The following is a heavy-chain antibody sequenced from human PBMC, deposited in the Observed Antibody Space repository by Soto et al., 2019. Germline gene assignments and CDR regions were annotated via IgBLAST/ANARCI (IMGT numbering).Heavy chain of an antibody. V-gene: IGHV3-64*01. CDR1: GFTFSRYA. CDR3: AWGGRGYEFDY. CDR2: ISSNGGST. D-gene: IGHD5-12*01. Sequence: EVQLVESGGGLVQPGGSLRLSCAASGFTFSRYAMHWVRQTPGKGLEYVSPISSNGGSTYYANSVKGRFTISRDNSKNSLYLQRGSLRPGATAVCSCAWGGRGYEFDYWGQGTLVTVSS. J-gene: IGHJ4*02.